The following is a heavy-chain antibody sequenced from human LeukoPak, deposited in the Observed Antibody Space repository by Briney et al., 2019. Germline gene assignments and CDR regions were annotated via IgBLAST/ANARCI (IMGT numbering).Heavy chain of an antibody. D-gene: IGHD6-19*01. J-gene: IGHJ4*02. CDR3: ARHSSIAVAGYDY. Sequence: SETLSLTCTVSGDSISRGRYYWSWVRQPAGKELEWIGRIYASGKTDYNPYTPSLKSRVAMSLDTSKNQFSLKLSSVTAADTAVYYCARHSSIAVAGYDYWGQGTLVTVSS. CDR2: IYASGKT. V-gene: IGHV4-61*02. CDR1: GDSISRGRYY.